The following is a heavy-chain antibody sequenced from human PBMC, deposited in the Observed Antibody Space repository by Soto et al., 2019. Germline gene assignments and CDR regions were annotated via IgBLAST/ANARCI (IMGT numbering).Heavy chain of an antibody. CDR1: GFTFSSYG. Sequence: GGSLRLSCAASGFTFSSYGMHWVRQAPGKGLEWVAVISYDGSNKYYADSVKGRFTISRDNSKNTLYLQMNSLRAEDTAVYYCAKEGDSRTVYFDYWGQGTLVTVSS. D-gene: IGHD3-22*01. V-gene: IGHV3-30*18. J-gene: IGHJ4*02. CDR2: ISYDGSNK. CDR3: AKEGDSRTVYFDY.